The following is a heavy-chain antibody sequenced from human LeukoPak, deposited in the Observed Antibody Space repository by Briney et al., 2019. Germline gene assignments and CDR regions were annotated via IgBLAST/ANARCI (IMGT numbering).Heavy chain of an antibody. Sequence: SETLSLTCTVSGDSISSDDYYWSWIRQPAGRGLEWIGRFSASGSSNYNPSLKSRLTISVDRSKNQFSLKLTSVTAADTAVYYCARDNRYCSGGYCSNWFDPWGQGTLVTVSS. CDR1: GDSISSDDYY. CDR2: FSASGSS. D-gene: IGHD2-15*01. CDR3: ARDNRYCSGGYCSNWFDP. V-gene: IGHV4-61*02. J-gene: IGHJ5*02.